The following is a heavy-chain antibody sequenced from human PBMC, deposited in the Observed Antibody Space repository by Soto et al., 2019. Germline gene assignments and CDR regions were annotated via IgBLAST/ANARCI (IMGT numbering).Heavy chain of an antibody. CDR1: GYTFTSYG. J-gene: IGHJ4*02. Sequence: ASVKVSCKASGYTFTSYGISWVRQAPGQGLEWMGWISAYNGNTNYAQKLQGRVTMTTDTSTSTAYMELRSLRSDDTAVYYCVRDWYGSGSYPFSGSYHHFDYWGQGTLVTVSS. V-gene: IGHV1-18*01. D-gene: IGHD3-10*01. CDR3: VRDWYGSGSYPFSGSYHHFDY. CDR2: ISAYNGNT.